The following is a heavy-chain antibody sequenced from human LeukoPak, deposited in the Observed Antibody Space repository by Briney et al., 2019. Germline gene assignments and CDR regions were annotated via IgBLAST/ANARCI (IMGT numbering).Heavy chain of an antibody. CDR2: ISSNGGST. D-gene: IGHD6-19*01. Sequence: GGSLRLSCSASGFTFSSYAMHWVRQAPGKGLEYVSAISSNGGSTYYADSVKGRFTISRENSKNTLYLQLSSLRAEDTAVYYCARDTYSSGWYYWGQGTLVTVSS. J-gene: IGHJ4*02. CDR1: GFTFSSYA. CDR3: ARDTYSSGWYY. V-gene: IGHV3-64D*06.